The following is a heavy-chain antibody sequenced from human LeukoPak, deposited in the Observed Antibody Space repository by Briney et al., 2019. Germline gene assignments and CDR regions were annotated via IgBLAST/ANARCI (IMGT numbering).Heavy chain of an antibody. CDR2: IYPGDSDI. CDR1: EYNFAYYW. CDR3: ARQSGYSSSWYIDY. J-gene: IGHJ4*02. D-gene: IGHD6-13*01. Sequence: GESLKISCKGSEYNFAYYWIAWVRQKPDKGLEWMGVIYPGDSDIKYSPSFQGQVTISADKSISTAYLQWTSLKASDTAMYFCARQSGYSSSWYIDYWGQGTLVTVSS. V-gene: IGHV5-51*01.